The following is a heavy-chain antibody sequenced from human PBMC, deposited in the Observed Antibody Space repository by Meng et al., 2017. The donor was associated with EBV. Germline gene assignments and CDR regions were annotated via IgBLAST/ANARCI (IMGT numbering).Heavy chain of an antibody. CDR1: GGTFRSDA. V-gene: IGHV1-69*01. Sequence: VQLQRVGGGVQSPGSSGKVTCRTSGGTFRSDAVSWVRQAPGQGLEWMGGLIPMSGAPHYAQKFQDRVTIIADESTSTHSMELNNLRFEDTAMYYCASESGRGFTPDYWGQGTLVTVSS. CDR3: ASESGRGFTPDY. J-gene: IGHJ4*02. CDR2: LIPMSGAP. D-gene: IGHD3-10*01.